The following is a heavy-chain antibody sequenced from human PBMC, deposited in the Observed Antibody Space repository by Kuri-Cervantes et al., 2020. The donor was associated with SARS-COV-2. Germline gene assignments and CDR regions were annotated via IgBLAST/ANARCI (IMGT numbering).Heavy chain of an antibody. CDR2: IGTAGDT. CDR1: GFTFSSYD. D-gene: IGHD3-16*01. Sequence: ETLSLTCAACGFTFSSYDMHWVRQATGKGLEWVSAIGTAGDTYYPGSVKGQFTISRDNAKNSLYLQMNSLRAEDTAVYYCAKGEDGYDYVWGSYPEDGFDYWGQGTLVTVSS. CDR3: AKGEDGYDYVWGSYPEDGFDY. J-gene: IGHJ4*02. V-gene: IGHV3-13*03.